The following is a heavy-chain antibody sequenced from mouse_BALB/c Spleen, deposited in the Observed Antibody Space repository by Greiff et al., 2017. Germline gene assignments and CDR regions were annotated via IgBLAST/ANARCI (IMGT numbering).Heavy chain of an antibody. Sequence: QVQLKQSGAELVRPGVSVKISCKGSGYTFTDYAMHWVKQSHAKSLEWIGVISTYYGDASYNQKFKGKATMTVDKSSSTAYMELARLTSEDSAIYYCARSFYYYGSSPYAMDYWGQGTSVTVSS. V-gene: IGHV1S137*01. CDR1: GYTFTDYA. CDR3: ARSFYYYGSSPYAMDY. D-gene: IGHD1-1*01. CDR2: ISTYYGDA. J-gene: IGHJ4*01.